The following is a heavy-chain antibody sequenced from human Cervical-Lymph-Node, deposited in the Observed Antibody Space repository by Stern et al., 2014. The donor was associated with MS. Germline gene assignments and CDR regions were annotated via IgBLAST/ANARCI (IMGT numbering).Heavy chain of an antibody. Sequence: QVQLQQWGAGLLKPSETLSLTCGVNGGSFDAFYWSWIRQPPGRGLEWIGEISHSGDTNYNTSLKSRVTISVDTSKNHFTLKMNSVTAADTAVYYCARTWIAVRNTKWFDPWGQGTLVTVSS. CDR3: ARTWIAVRNTKWFDP. D-gene: IGHD6-6*01. V-gene: IGHV4-34*01. CDR1: GGSFDAFY. CDR2: ISHSGDT. J-gene: IGHJ5*02.